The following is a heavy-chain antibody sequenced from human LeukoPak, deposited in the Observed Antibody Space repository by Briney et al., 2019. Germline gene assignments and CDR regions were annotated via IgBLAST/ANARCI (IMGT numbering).Heavy chain of an antibody. CDR2: IRLDGSEK. CDR3: ARVGGGSHPEYLQH. J-gene: IGHJ1*01. V-gene: IGHV3-7*05. CDR1: GFTFGSYW. D-gene: IGHD1-26*01. Sequence: GGSLRLSCVGSGFTFGSYWGSWVRQAPGKGLEWVANIRLDGSEKYYVDSVKGRFTISRDNAKNSLYLQMNSLRAEDSAVYYCARVGGGSHPEYLQHWGQGTLVTVSS.